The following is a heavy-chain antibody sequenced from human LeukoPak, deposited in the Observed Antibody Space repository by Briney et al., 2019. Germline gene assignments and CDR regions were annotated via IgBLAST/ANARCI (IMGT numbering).Heavy chain of an antibody. CDR2: IYYSGST. CDR3: ARRGGSHLFDY. J-gene: IGHJ4*02. Sequence: SETLSLTCTVSGGSISSSSYYWGWIRQPPGKGLEWIGYIYYSGSTNYNPSLKSRVTISVDTSKNQFSLKLSSVTAADTAVYYCARRGGSHLFDYWGQGTLVTVSS. V-gene: IGHV4-61*05. D-gene: IGHD2-15*01. CDR1: GGSISSSSYY.